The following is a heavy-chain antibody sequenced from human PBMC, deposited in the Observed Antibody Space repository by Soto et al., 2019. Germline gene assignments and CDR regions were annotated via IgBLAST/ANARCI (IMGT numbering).Heavy chain of an antibody. D-gene: IGHD2-15*01. CDR3: AKTPWCSGGSCYFPFDY. V-gene: IGHV3-23*01. J-gene: IGHJ4*02. CDR1: GFTFSNYG. Sequence: GGSLRLACASSGFTFSNYGMDWVRQAPGKGLDWVSAISGSGGSTYYADSVNGRFTISRDNSKNTLYLQMSSLRAEDTAVYYCAKTPWCSGGSCYFPFDYWGQGALVTVSS. CDR2: ISGSGGST.